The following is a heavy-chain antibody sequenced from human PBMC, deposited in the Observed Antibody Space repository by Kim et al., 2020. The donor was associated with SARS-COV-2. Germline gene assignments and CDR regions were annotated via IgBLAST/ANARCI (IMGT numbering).Heavy chain of an antibody. CDR1: GYTFTSYG. CDR2: ISAYNGNT. J-gene: IGHJ5*02. CDR3: ARSLLSVEFGGLLPEWFDP. Sequence: ASVKVSCKASGYTFTSYGISWVRQAPGQGLEWMGWISAYNGNTNYAQKLQGRVTMTTDTSTSTAYMELRSLRSDDTAVYYCARSLLSVEFGGLLPEWFDPWGQGTLVTVSS. V-gene: IGHV1-18*01. D-gene: IGHD3-10*01.